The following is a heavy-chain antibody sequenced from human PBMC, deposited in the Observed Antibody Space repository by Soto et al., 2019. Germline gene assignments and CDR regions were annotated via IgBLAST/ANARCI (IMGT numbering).Heavy chain of an antibody. V-gene: IGHV3-23*01. CDR2: ISSSSRRT. CDR3: AKVAKSGVAIEYFDS. Sequence: PGESLKISCETSGFTFGNYVMGWVRQAPGKGLYWVSGISSSSRRTYYADSVRGRFTISRDNSKNTLYLQMDTLRADDTAVYYCAKVAKSGVAIEYFDSWGQGSLVTTSS. J-gene: IGHJ4*01. CDR1: GFTFGNYV. D-gene: IGHD3-3*01.